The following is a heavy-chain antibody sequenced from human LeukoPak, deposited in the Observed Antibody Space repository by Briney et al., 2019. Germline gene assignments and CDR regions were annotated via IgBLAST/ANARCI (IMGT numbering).Heavy chain of an antibody. CDR2: IHYSGSI. V-gene: IGHV4-34*01. CDR3: ARGVDLVKVGY. J-gene: IGHJ4*02. D-gene: IGHD3-3*01. Sequence: PSETLSLTCAVFGGSLSGYYWSWVRQPPGKGLEWIGEIHYSGSIHYNPSLESRFTILVDASKSQFSLKLTSVTAADTAMYYCARGVDLVKVGYWSQGTLVTVSS. CDR1: GGSLSGYY.